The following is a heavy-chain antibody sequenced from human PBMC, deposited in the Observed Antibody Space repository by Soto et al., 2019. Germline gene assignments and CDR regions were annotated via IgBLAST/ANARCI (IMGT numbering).Heavy chain of an antibody. J-gene: IGHJ6*02. CDR3: ARETPHERYFHYYYGMDV. Sequence: PGGSLRLSCKASGFTFNSYAMHWVRRAPGKGLEWVAVMSSDGTNKYYTDSVKGRFTISRDNSKNTLFLRMNSLRAQDTAVYYCARETPHERYFHYYYGMDVWGQGTTVTVSS. CDR1: GFTFNSYA. D-gene: IGHD1-1*01. CDR2: MSSDGTNK. V-gene: IGHV3-30-3*01.